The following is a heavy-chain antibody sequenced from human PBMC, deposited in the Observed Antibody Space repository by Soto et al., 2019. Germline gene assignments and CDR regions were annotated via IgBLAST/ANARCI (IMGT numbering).Heavy chain of an antibody. CDR3: ARDRDTWNNFANSNWFHP. J-gene: IGHJ5*02. D-gene: IGHD1-20*01. V-gene: IGHV1-18*01. Sequence: QVQLVQSGAEVKKPGASVKVSCKASGYTFTSYGISWVRQAPGQGLEWMGWINGYNGDTTYAQKLQGRLPMLTDTSTSTAYMDLRSLTSDDPAVYYCARDRDTWNNFANSNWFHPLGQGTLVTVSS. CDR2: INGYNGDT. CDR1: GYTFTSYG.